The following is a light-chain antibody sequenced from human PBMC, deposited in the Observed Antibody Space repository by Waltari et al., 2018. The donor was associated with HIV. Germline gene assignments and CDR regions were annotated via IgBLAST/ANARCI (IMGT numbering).Light chain of an antibody. Sequence: DIQLTPSPSFLSASVVDRVTFTCRASQDIRGYLAWYQQKPGKAPKFLIYPASTLQSGVPSRFSGSGSGTEFTLTISSLQPEDSATYYCQQLNTYPRTFGGGTTVEIK. CDR2: PAS. J-gene: IGKJ4*01. CDR3: QQLNTYPRT. CDR1: QDIRGY. V-gene: IGKV1-9*01.